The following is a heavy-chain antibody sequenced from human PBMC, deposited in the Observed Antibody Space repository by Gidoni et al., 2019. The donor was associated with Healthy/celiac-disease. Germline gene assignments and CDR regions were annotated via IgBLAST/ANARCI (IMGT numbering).Heavy chain of an antibody. V-gene: IGHV3-30-3*01. J-gene: IGHJ4*02. CDR1: GFTFSSYA. D-gene: IGHD1-1*01. CDR2: ISYDGSNK. CDR3: AERNLD. Sequence: QVQLVESGGGVVPPGRSLRPSCASSGFTFSSYAMHWVRQAPGKGLEWVAVISYDGSNKYYADSVKGRFTISRDNSKNTLYLQMNSLRAEDTAVYYCAERNLDWGQGTLVTVSS.